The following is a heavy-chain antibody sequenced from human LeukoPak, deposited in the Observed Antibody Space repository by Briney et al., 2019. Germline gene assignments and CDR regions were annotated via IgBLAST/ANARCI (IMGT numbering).Heavy chain of an antibody. D-gene: IGHD3-22*01. Sequence: GGSLRLSCAASGFTFSSYAMSWVRQAPGKGLEWVSAISGSGGSTYYADSLKGRFTISRDNSKNTLYLQMNSLRAEDTAVYYCATSTLIYYYDSSGYNPSLFDYWGQGTLVTVSS. CDR1: GFTFSSYA. CDR2: ISGSGGST. CDR3: ATSTLIYYYDSSGYNPSLFDY. V-gene: IGHV3-23*01. J-gene: IGHJ4*02.